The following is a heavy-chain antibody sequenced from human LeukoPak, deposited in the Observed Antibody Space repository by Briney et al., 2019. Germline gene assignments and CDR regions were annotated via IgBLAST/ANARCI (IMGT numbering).Heavy chain of an antibody. CDR1: EFTFSSYA. CDR2: ISGSGGST. Sequence: QSGGSLRLSCAASEFTFSSYAMNWVRQAPGKGLEWVSAISGSGGSTYSADSVKGRFTISRDNSKNTLYLQMNSLRAEDTAIYYCAKVAGYSYVGVYYFDYWGQGTLVTVSS. J-gene: IGHJ4*02. V-gene: IGHV3-23*01. CDR3: AKVAGYSYVGVYYFDY. D-gene: IGHD5-18*01.